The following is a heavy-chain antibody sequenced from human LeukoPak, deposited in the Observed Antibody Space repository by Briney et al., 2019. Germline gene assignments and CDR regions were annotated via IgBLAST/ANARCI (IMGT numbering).Heavy chain of an antibody. V-gene: IGHV3-23*01. CDR2: ISDSGVTT. D-gene: IGHD3-22*01. J-gene: IGHJ4*02. CDR3: ATDPQADYYDSSGSDY. Sequence: QPGGSLRLSCAASGFTFNNKAMSWVRQAPGKGLEWVSAISDSGVTTYYADSLKGRFTISRDNAKNSLYLQMNSLRAEDTAVYYCATDPQADYYDSSGSDYWGQGTLVTVSS. CDR1: GFTFNNKA.